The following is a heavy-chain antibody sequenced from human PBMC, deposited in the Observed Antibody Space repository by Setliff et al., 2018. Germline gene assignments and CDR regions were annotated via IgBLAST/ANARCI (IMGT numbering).Heavy chain of an antibody. D-gene: IGHD5-18*01. V-gene: IGHV1-18*01. CDR1: GYNFITRG. CDR2: ISPYSGKT. J-gene: IGHJ4*02. CDR3: ARAPLESGYYYGQGHYFDY. Sequence: GASVKVSCKTSGYNFITRGINWVRQAPGQGLEWVGWISPYSGKTDYAQKFQDRVIMTIDSATTTAYMELSSLRSDDTAVYYCARAPLESGYYYGQGHYFDYWGQGTLVTVSS.